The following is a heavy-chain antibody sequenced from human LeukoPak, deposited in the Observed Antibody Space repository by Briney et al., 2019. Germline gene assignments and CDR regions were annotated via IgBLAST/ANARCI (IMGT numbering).Heavy chain of an antibody. CDR2: IYYTGST. J-gene: IGHJ4*02. V-gene: IGHV4-59*01. CDR3: ARNLIPEQLVLNF. Sequence: SETLSLTCTVSGGSISNYYWNWIRQPPGKGLEWIGYIYYTGSTNYNPSLKSRVTMSVDTSKSQFSLNLKSVPPEDTAVYYCARNLIPEQLVLNFWGQGTLVTVAS. D-gene: IGHD6-13*01. CDR1: GGSISNYY.